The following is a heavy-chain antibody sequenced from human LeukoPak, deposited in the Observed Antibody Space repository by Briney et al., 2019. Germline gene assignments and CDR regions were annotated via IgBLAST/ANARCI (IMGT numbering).Heavy chain of an antibody. Sequence: SETLSLTCTVSGASISSSTYYWGWIRQPPGKGLEWIGSIYYSGNTYYSPSLKSRVTISVDTSKNQFSLKLSFVTAADTAVYYCARRPTYYYDSSGYYFDYWGQGTLVTVSS. D-gene: IGHD3-22*01. J-gene: IGHJ4*02. CDR2: IYYSGNT. CDR3: ARRPTYYYDSSGYYFDY. CDR1: GASISSSTYY. V-gene: IGHV4-39*01.